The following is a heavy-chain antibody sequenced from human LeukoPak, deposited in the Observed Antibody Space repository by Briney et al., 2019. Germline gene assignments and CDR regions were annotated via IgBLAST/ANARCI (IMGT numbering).Heavy chain of an antibody. V-gene: IGHV3-33*01. J-gene: IGHJ3*02. CDR1: GFTFSSYG. CDR2: IWYHGRDR. CDR3: AREPAWRAFDI. D-gene: IGHD5-12*01. Sequence: GGSLRLSCAASGFTFSSYGIHWVRQAPGKGLEWLALIWYHGRDRSYADSVKGRFTISRDNAKNSLYLQMNSLRAEDTAVYSCAREPAWRAFDIWGQGTMVTVSS.